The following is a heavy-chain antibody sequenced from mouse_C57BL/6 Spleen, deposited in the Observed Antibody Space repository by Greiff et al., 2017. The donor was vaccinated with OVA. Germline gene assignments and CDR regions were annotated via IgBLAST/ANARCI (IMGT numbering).Heavy chain of an antibody. CDR3: ARKDYSNYEDY. Sequence: VQLHQPGAELVKPGASVKLSCKASGYTFTSYWMHWVKQRPGQGLEWIGMIHPNSGSTNYNEKFKSKATLTVDKSSSTAYMQLSSLTSEDTAVYYCARKDYSNYEDYWGQGTTLTVSS. CDR2: IHPNSGST. D-gene: IGHD2-5*01. CDR1: GYTFTSYW. V-gene: IGHV1-64*01. J-gene: IGHJ2*01.